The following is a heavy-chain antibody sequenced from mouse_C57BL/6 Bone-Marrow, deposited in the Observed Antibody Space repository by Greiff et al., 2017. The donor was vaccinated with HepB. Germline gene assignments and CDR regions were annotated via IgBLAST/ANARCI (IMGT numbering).Heavy chain of an antibody. CDR2: IRNKANGYTT. CDR1: GFTFTDYY. J-gene: IGHJ2*01. Sequence: EVQGVESGGGLVQPGGSLSLSCAASGFTFTDYYMSWVRQPPGKALEWLGFIRNKANGYTTEYSASVKGRFTISRDNSQSILYLQMNALRAEDSATYYWARYPAQATFDYWGQGTTLTVSS. V-gene: IGHV7-3*01. CDR3: ARYPAQATFDY. D-gene: IGHD3-2*02.